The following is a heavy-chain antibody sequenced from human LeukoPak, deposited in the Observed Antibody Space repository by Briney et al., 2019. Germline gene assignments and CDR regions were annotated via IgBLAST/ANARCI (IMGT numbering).Heavy chain of an antibody. V-gene: IGHV3-23*01. D-gene: IGHD5-18*01. CDR2: ISAIGDI. CDR1: GFTFNLYG. J-gene: IGHJ4*02. Sequence: QAGGSLRLSCAASGFTFNLYGTSWVRQAPGKGLEWVSVISAIGDIYYADSVKGRFTISRDNSKNMLYLQMNSLRAEDTAVYYCAKAMAGGYNYGPFDNWGLGALVTVSS. CDR3: AKAMAGGYNYGPFDN.